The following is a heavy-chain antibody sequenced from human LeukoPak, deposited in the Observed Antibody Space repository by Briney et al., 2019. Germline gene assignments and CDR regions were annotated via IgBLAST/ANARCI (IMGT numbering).Heavy chain of an antibody. Sequence: PGGSLRLSCAASGFTFSDYYMSWIRQAPGKGLEWVSYISSSGSTIYYADSVKGRFTISRDNAKNSLYLQMNSLRAEDTAVYYCARGHGSGSYYSNYYYYYMDVWGKGTTVTISS. J-gene: IGHJ6*03. CDR1: GFTFSDYY. V-gene: IGHV3-11*01. D-gene: IGHD3-10*01. CDR3: ARGHGSGSYYSNYYYYYMDV. CDR2: ISSSGSTI.